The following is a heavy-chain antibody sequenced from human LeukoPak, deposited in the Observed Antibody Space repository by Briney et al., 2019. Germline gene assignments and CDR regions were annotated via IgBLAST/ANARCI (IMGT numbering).Heavy chain of an antibody. D-gene: IGHD3-22*01. J-gene: IGHJ4*02. CDR2: INHSGST. V-gene: IGHV4-34*01. Sequence: SETLSLTCAVYGGSFSGYYWSWIRQPPGKGLEWIGEINHSGSTNYNPSLKSRVTISVDTSKNQFSLKLSSVTAADTAVYYCVRGPTPITMIVVVRRKYYFDYWGQGTLVTVSS. CDR1: GGSFSGYY. CDR3: VRGPTPITMIVVVRRKYYFDY.